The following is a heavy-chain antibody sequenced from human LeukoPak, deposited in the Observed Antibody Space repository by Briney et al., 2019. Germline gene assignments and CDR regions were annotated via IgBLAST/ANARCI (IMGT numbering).Heavy chain of an antibody. CDR3: AKENTPMASPWYFED. Sequence: GGSLRLSCAASGFTFSSFGMHWVRQAPGKGLEWVAVISFEGSIQHYDDSVKGRFTISRDNARNTLYLEMSSLRDEDTAVYYYAKENTPMASPWYFEDWGPGTLVTVSS. D-gene: IGHD3-10*01. CDR1: GFTFSSFG. J-gene: IGHJ1*01. CDR2: ISFEGSIQ. V-gene: IGHV3-30*18.